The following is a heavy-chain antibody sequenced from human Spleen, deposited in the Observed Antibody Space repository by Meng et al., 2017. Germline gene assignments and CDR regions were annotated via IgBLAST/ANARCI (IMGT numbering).Heavy chain of an antibody. CDR2: ISYDGSNK. Sequence: GESLKISCAASGFTFSSYAMHWVRQAPGKGLEWVAVISYDGSNKYYADSVKGRFTISRDNSKNTLYLQMNGLRAEDTAVYYCARDYSPTDGTTDYWGQGTLVTVSS. D-gene: IGHD2-15*01. CDR1: GFTFSSYA. J-gene: IGHJ4*02. V-gene: IGHV3-30*04. CDR3: ARDYSPTDGTTDY.